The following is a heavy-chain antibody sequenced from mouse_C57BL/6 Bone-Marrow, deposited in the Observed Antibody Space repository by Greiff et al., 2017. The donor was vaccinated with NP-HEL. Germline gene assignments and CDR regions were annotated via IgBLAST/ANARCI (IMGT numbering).Heavy chain of an antibody. D-gene: IGHD3-2*02. CDR3: ARGVDSSGYGD. CDR1: GYPFTSYW. Sequence: QLQQPGAELVKPGASVKMSCKASGYPFTSYWITWVKQRPGQGLEWVGDIYPGSGSTNYNEKFKSKATLTVDTSSSTAYMQLSNLTSEDAAVYYCARGVDSSGYGDWGQGTTLTVSS. J-gene: IGHJ2*01. CDR2: IYPGSGST. V-gene: IGHV1-55*01.